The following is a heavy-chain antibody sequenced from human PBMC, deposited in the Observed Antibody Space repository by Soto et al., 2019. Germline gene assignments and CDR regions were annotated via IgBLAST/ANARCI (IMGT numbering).Heavy chain of an antibody. Sequence: SETLSLTCTVSGGSISSYYWNWIRQPPGKGLEWMGYIYYSGTTTNYNPSLKSRVTLSVDTSKNQFSLKLSSVTAADTAVYYCARLGGSYAVPHFDYWGQGTLVTVSS. CDR3: ARLGGSYAVPHFDY. D-gene: IGHD1-26*01. CDR2: IYYSGTTT. CDR1: GGSISSYY. J-gene: IGHJ4*02. V-gene: IGHV4-59*08.